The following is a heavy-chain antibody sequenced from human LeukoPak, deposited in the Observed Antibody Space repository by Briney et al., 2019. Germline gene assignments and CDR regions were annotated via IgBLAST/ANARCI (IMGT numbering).Heavy chain of an antibody. V-gene: IGHV4-4*07. CDR3: ARDLEYSSSSFFDY. CDR2: IYTSGST. CDR1: GGSISSYY. D-gene: IGHD6-6*01. J-gene: IGHJ4*02. Sequence: SETLSLTCTVSGGSISSYYWSWIRQPAGKGLEWIGRIYTSGSTNYNPSLKSRVTMSVDTSKNQFSLKLSSVTAADTAVYYCARDLEYSSSSFFDYWGQGTLVTVSS.